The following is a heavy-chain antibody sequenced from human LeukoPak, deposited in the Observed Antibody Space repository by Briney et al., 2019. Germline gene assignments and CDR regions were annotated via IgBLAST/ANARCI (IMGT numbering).Heavy chain of an antibody. CDR1: GFTFDDYA. J-gene: IGHJ3*01. D-gene: IGHD1/OR15-1a*01. Sequence: PGGSLRLSCAASGFTFDDYAMYWVRQAPGKGLEWVSRINIDGSSTSYADSVKGRFAISRDNAKNTLYLQMNSLRAEDTAVYYCARDQSRNTNAFDFWGQGTVVTVSS. CDR2: INIDGSST. V-gene: IGHV3-74*01. CDR3: ARDQSRNTNAFDF.